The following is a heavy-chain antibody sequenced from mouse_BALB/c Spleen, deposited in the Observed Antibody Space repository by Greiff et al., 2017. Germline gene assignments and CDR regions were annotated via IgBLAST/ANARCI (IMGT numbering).Heavy chain of an antibody. V-gene: IGHV2-9*02. D-gene: IGHD1-1*01. CDR3: ARDLGTTVVAHYYAMDD. CDR1: GFSLPSYG. CDR2: IWAGGST. J-gene: IGHJ4*01. Sequence: VKLMESGPGLVAPSQSLSITCTVSGFSLPSYGVHWVRQPPGKGLAWLGVIWAGGSTNYNSALMSRLSISKDNSKNQVFLKMNSLQTDDTAMYYCARDLGTTVVAHYYAMDDWGQGTSVTVSS.